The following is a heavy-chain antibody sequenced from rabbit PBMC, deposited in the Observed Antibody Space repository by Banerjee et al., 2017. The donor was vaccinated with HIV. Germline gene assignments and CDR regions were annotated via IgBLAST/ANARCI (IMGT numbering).Heavy chain of an antibody. CDR2: IDAGSSGTT. J-gene: IGHJ6*01. Sequence: QSLEESGGDLVKPGASLTLTCTASGFSFTNSYYMCWVRQAPGKGLEWIACIDAGSSGTTYYASWAKGRFTISKTSSTTVTLQVTSLTAADTATYFCARDRQAYGYTGESYSTGLGLWGPGTLVTVS. CDR1: GFSFTNSYY. V-gene: IGHV1S40*01. CDR3: ARDRQAYGYTGESYSTGLGL. D-gene: IGHD6-1*01.